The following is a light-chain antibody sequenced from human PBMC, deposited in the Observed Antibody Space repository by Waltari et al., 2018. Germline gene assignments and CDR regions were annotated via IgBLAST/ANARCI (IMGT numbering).Light chain of an antibody. CDR1: HSVGSY. Sequence: EIVLTQSPATLSLSPGERATLSCRASHSVGSYLAWYQQKPGQAPRLLIYGTSNRATGIPARFSGSGSGTDFTLAISSLEPEDFAVYYCQHRGHWPPDATFGPGTKVEIK. J-gene: IGKJ3*01. V-gene: IGKV3-11*01. CDR2: GTS. CDR3: QHRGHWPPDAT.